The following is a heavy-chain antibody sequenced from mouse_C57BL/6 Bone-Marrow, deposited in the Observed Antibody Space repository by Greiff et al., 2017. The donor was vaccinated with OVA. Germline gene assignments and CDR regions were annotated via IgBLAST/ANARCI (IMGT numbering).Heavy chain of an antibody. CDR3: ASGDYYGSSYSFDY. Sequence: QVQLQQSGAELARPGASVKLSCKASGYTFTSYGISWVKQRTGQGLEWIGEIYPRSGNTYYNEKFKGKATLTADKSSSTAYMELRSLTSEDSAVYFCASGDYYGSSYSFDYWGQGTTRTVSS. D-gene: IGHD1-1*01. V-gene: IGHV1-81*01. CDR1: GYTFTSYG. CDR2: IYPRSGNT. J-gene: IGHJ2*01.